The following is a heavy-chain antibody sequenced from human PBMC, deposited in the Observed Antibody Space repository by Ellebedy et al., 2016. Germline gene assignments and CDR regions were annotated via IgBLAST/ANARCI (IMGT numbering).Heavy chain of an antibody. CDR1: GFTFDDYA. D-gene: IGHD3-9*01. CDR3: SKGLDYDILTAYDY. J-gene: IGHJ4*02. Sequence: GGSLRLXXAASGFTFDDYAMHWVRQAPGKGLEWVSGISWNSGSIGYADSVKGRFTISRDNAKNSLYLQMSSLRADDTALYYCSKGLDYDILTAYDYWGQGTLVTVSS. V-gene: IGHV3-9*01. CDR2: ISWNSGSI.